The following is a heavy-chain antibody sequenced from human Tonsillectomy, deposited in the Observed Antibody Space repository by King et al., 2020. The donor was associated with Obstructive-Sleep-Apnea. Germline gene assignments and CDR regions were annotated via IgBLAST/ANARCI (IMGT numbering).Heavy chain of an antibody. Sequence: VQLVESGGGVVQPGRSLRLSCAASGFTFSRYGMHWVRQAPCTGLEFVALISYDGRNKYYADSVKGRFTISRANSQNTLYLQMNSLRAEDTAVYYCSKDGYSSTWGFGYWGQGTLVTVSS. J-gene: IGHJ4*02. CDR2: ISYDGRNK. V-gene: IGHV3-30*18. CDR3: SKDGYSSTWGFGY. D-gene: IGHD6-13*01. CDR1: GFTFSRYG.